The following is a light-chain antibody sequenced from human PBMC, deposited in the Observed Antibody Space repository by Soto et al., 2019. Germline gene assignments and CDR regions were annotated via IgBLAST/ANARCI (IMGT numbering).Light chain of an antibody. CDR3: CSYAGSYPSWV. Sequence: QSALTQPRSVSGSPGQSVTISCTGPSSDVGGYNYVSWYQQHPGKAPKFIIYNVSQRPSGVPDRFSGSNSGNTASLTISGLQAEDEADYYCCSYAGSYPSWVFGGGTKVTVL. J-gene: IGLJ3*02. CDR2: NVS. CDR1: SSDVGGYNY. V-gene: IGLV2-11*01.